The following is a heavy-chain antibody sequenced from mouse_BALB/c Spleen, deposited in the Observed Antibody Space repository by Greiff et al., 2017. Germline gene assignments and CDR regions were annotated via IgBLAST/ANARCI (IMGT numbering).Heavy chain of an antibody. CDR3: ARGHDFNWYFDV. CDR1: GFTFSSYA. D-gene: IGHD2-4*01. J-gene: IGHJ1*01. Sequence: EVKLVESGGGLVQPGGSRKLSCAASGFTFSSYAMSWVRQTPEKRLEWVASISSGGSTYYPDSVKGRFTISRDNARNILYLQMSSLRSEDTAMYYCARGHDFNWYFDVWGAGTTVTVSS. V-gene: IGHV5-6-5*01. CDR2: ISSGGST.